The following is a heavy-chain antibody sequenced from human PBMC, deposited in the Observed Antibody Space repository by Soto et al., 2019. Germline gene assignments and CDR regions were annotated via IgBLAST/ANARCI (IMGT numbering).Heavy chain of an antibody. CDR1: GFTFSSYE. CDR3: ARDRPTIFGVVIPPGYFDY. J-gene: IGHJ4*02. CDR2: ISSSGSTI. Sequence: GSLRLSCAASGFTFSSYEMNWVRQAPGKGLEWVSYISSSGSTIYYADSVKGRFTISRDNAKSSLYLQMNSLRAEDTAVYYCARDRPTIFGVVIPPGYFDYWGQGTLVTVS. D-gene: IGHD3-3*01. V-gene: IGHV3-48*03.